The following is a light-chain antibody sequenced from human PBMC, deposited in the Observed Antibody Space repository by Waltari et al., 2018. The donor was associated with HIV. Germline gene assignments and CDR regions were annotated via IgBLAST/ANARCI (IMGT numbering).Light chain of an antibody. Sequence: QAVVTQEPSLTVSPGGTVTLTCGSSTGAVTSGHYPYWFQQKPGQAPRTLIYDTTNRHSWTPARFSGSFLGDKAVRTLSGAQPEDEAQYYCLLSYGNRRPGVFGGGTKLTVL. CDR1: TGAVTSGHY. CDR2: DTT. V-gene: IGLV7-46*01. J-gene: IGLJ3*02. CDR3: LLSYGNRRPGV.